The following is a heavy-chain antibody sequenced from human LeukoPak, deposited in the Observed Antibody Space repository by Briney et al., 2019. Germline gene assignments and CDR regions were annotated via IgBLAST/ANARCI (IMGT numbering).Heavy chain of an antibody. CDR2: ISGSGGST. CDR1: GFTFSSYA. CDR3: AKDLYSSSWVSPLDAFDI. J-gene: IGHJ3*02. D-gene: IGHD6-13*01. Sequence: PGGSLRLSCAASGFTFSSYAMSWVRQAPGKGLEWVSAISGSGGSTYYADSVKGRFTISRDNSKNTLYLQMNSLRAEDTAVYYCAKDLYSSSWVSPLDAFDIWGQGTMVTVSS. V-gene: IGHV3-23*01.